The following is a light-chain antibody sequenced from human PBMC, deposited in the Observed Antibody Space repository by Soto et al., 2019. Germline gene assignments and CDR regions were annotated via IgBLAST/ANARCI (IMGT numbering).Light chain of an antibody. CDR1: SSDVGGYSY. Sequence: QSVQTQPPSASGSPGQSVAISCTGTSSDVGGYSYVSWYQQHPGKAPKLMIYEVSKRPSGVPDRFSGSKSGNTASLTVSGLQAEDEADYYCSSYARNRDVLFGGGTKLTVL. J-gene: IGLJ2*01. V-gene: IGLV2-8*01. CDR3: SSYARNRDVL. CDR2: EVS.